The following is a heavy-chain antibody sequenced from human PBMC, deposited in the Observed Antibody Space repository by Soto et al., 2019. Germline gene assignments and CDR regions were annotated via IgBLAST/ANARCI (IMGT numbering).Heavy chain of an antibody. CDR3: ARDRDGQKAYMDV. V-gene: IGHV3-33*01. CDR1: GFTFSSYG. CDR2: IWYDGSNK. Sequence: GGSLRLSCAASGFTFSSYGMPWVRQAPGKGLERVAVIWYDGSNKYYAESVKGRFTISRDNSKNTLYLQMNSLRAYDIAVYYCARDRDGQKAYMDVWGKWTTVTVSS. D-gene: IGHD2-21*01. J-gene: IGHJ6*03.